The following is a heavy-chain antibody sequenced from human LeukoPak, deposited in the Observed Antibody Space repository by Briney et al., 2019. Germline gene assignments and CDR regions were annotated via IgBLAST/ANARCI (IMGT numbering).Heavy chain of an antibody. CDR3: ARTYYYGSTGAFDI. D-gene: IGHD3-10*01. CDR1: GFTFDDYA. Sequence: GGSLRLSCAASGFTFDDYAMHWVRQAPGKGLEWVSGISWNSGSIGYADSVKGRFTISRDNAKNSLYLQMNSLRAEDTALYYCARTYYYGSTGAFDIWGQGTMVTVSS. J-gene: IGHJ3*02. CDR2: ISWNSGSI. V-gene: IGHV3-9*01.